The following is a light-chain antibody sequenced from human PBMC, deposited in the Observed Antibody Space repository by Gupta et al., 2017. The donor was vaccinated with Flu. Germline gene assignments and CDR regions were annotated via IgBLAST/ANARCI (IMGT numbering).Light chain of an antibody. CDR2: KAS. CDR1: QNINSH. Sequence: DIQMTQSPLTLSASVGDRVTITCRASQNINSHLAWYQQKPGKAPKLLIHKASILESGVPSRFSGSGSGTEFTLTISSLQPEDFVTYYCQQYDTYTWTFGQGTKVGI. J-gene: IGKJ1*01. CDR3: QQYDTYTWT. V-gene: IGKV1-5*03.